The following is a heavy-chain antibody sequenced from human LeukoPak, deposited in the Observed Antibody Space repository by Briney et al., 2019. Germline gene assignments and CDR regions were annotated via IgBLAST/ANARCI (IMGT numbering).Heavy chain of an antibody. J-gene: IGHJ4*02. V-gene: IGHV3-30*02. CDR3: AKDGKRDGNRYFDY. Sequence: GRSLILSCAASGFPSSSYGRHWVRQAPCKGLKCPTSIWPDGSNRYYADSVKGRFTISRDNSKSTLYLQMNSLRAEDSAFYYQAKDGKRDGNRYFDYWGQGTPVTVSS. CDR2: IWPDGSNR. D-gene: IGHD5-24*01. CDR1: GFPSSSYG.